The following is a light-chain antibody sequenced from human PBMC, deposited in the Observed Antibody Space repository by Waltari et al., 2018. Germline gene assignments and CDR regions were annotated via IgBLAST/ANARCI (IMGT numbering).Light chain of an antibody. V-gene: IGKV4-1*01. CDR1: QSVLYSSNNKNY. CDR2: WAS. CDR3: QQYYSTRT. Sequence: NCKSSQSVLYSSNNKNYLAWYQQKPGQPPKLLIYWASTRESGVPDRFSGSGSGTDFTLTISSLQAEDVAVYYCQQYYSTRTFGQGTKVEIK. J-gene: IGKJ1*01.